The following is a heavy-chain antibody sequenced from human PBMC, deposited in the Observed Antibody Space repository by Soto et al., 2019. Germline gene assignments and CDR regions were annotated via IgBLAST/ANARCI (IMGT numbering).Heavy chain of an antibody. CDR1: GGTFSSYA. D-gene: IGHD2-2*01. Sequence: QVQLVQSGAEVKKPGSSVKVSCKASGGTFSSYAISWVRQAPGQGLEWMGGIIPIFGTANYAQKFQGRVTITADESTSTAYMELSRLRSEDTAVYYCARDPLGTGYCISTSCPYYYYGMDVWGQGTTVTVSS. V-gene: IGHV1-69*12. J-gene: IGHJ6*02. CDR3: ARDPLGTGYCISTSCPYYYYGMDV. CDR2: IIPIFGTA.